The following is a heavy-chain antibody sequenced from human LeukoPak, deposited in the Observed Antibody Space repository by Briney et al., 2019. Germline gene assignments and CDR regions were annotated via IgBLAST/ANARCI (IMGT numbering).Heavy chain of an antibody. J-gene: IGHJ4*02. CDR3: AKWGPHCVGDYCPALDS. Sequence: PGGSLRLSCRFTFSNYCMSWVRQAPGTGLEWVANINQDGSKKVYADSMKGRFTISRDNAKESLYLQLNSLRADDTAVYYCAKWGPHCVGDYCPALDSWGQGTLVTVSS. V-gene: IGHV3-7*01. D-gene: IGHD2-21*02. CDR2: INQDGSKK. CDR1: FTFSNYC.